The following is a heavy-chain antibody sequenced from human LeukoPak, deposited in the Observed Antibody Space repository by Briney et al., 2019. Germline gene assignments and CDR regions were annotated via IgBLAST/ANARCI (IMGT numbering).Heavy chain of an antibody. CDR3: ARRGSSSWNFDN. CDR2: IKQDGCEK. Sequence: GVPLRLSCAASGFTFSSYWMSWVRQAPGKGLEWVANIKQDGCEKYYVDSVKGRFTISRDNAKNSRYLQMNSLRAEDTAVYYCARRGSSSWNFDNWGQGTLVTVS. CDR1: GFTFSSYW. V-gene: IGHV3-7*05. D-gene: IGHD6-13*01. J-gene: IGHJ4*02.